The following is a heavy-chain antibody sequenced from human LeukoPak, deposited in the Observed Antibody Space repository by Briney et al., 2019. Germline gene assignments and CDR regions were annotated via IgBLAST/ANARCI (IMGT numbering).Heavy chain of an antibody. J-gene: IGHJ4*02. CDR3: ARYYDSSGYWSTPHFDY. CDR2: IQYSGST. D-gene: IGHD3-22*01. CDR1: GDSVSGISFY. Sequence: SETLSLTCTVSGDSVSGISFYWSWIRQPPGKGLQYIGYIQYSGSTNYNPSLKSRVTISVDTSKNQFSLKLSSVTAADTGVCYCARYYDSSGYWSTPHFDYWGQGTLVTVSS. V-gene: IGHV4-61*01.